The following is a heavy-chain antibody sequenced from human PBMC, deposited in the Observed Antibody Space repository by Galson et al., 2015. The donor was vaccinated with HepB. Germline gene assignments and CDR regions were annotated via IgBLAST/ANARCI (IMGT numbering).Heavy chain of an antibody. CDR2: IYYSGST. CDR1: GGSISSYY. CDR3: ARLSTPHLYYYYGMDV. Sequence: SETLSLTCTVSGGSISSYYWSWIRQPPGKGLEWIGYIYYSGSTNYNPSLKSRVTISVDTSKNQFSLKLSSVTAADTAVYYCARLSTPHLYYYYGMDVWGQGTTVTVSS. J-gene: IGHJ6*02. D-gene: IGHD2-15*01. V-gene: IGHV4-59*08.